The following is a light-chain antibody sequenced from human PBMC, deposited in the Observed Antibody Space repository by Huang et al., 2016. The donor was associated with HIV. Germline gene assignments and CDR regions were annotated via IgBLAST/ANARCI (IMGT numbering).Light chain of an antibody. V-gene: IGKV3-11*01. J-gene: IGKJ3*01. Sequence: EILLTQSPATLSLSPGERATLSCRASQSIRNFLAWYQQRPGKPPRLLIYDASTRATVIPDRFSGSGSDTDFTLTISSLEPEDFAVYYCQQRSSWPPFTFGPGTKVDVK. CDR2: DAS. CDR1: QSIRNF. CDR3: QQRSSWPPFT.